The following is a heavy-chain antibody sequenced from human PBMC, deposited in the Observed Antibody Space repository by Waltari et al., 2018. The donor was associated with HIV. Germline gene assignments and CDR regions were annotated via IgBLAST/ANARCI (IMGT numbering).Heavy chain of an antibody. CDR2: ISSTSSFI. D-gene: IGHD3-3*01. Sequence: VPLVESGGCLVKPGGSLSPSCVAPGFIFPTFSMKWVRQSPGKGLEWVSSISSTSSFIYYADSVKGRFTISRDNAKNSLYLQINNLRAEDAAVYYCASEDFWSGPHYWGQGTLVTVSS. V-gene: IGHV3-21*01. CDR3: ASEDFWSGPHY. CDR1: GFIFPTFS. J-gene: IGHJ4*02.